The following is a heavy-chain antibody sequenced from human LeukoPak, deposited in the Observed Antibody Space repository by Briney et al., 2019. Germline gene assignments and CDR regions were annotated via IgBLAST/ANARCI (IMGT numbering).Heavy chain of an antibody. V-gene: IGHV3-21*01. CDR3: ARHLQPSGFDY. J-gene: IGHJ4*02. CDR1: GSTFSHYA. D-gene: IGHD2-2*01. Sequence: GGSLRLSCAASGSTFSHYAMHWVRQAPGKGLEWVSFITSSSSYIYYADSVKGRFTISRDNAKNSLYLQMNSLRAEDTAVYYCARHLQPSGFDYWGQGTLVTVSS. CDR2: ITSSSSYI.